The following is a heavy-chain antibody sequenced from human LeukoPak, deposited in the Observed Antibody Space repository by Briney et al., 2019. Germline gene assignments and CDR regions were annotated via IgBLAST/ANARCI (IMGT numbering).Heavy chain of an antibody. V-gene: IGHV3-23*01. CDR2: ISGSGGST. J-gene: IGHJ4*02. D-gene: IGHD5-12*01. CDR3: AKDANYLSSDPRYSGYEMTPPGDY. CDR1: GFTFSRYA. Sequence: PGGSLRLSCAASGFTFSRYAMSWVRQAPGKGLEWVSAISGSGGSTYYADSVKGRFTISRDNSKNTLYLQMNSLRAEDTAVYYCAKDANYLSSDPRYSGYEMTPPGDYWGQGTLVTVSS.